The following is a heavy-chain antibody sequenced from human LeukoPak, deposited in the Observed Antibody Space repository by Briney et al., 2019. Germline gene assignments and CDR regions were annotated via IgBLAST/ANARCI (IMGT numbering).Heavy chain of an antibody. CDR1: GYTFTSYY. CDR2: INPSGGST. Sequence: ASMKVSCKASGYTFTSYYMHWVRQAPGQGLEWMGIINPSGGSTSYAQKFQGRVTMTRDTSTSTVYMELSSLRSEDTAVYYCARATVTAMGDYWGQGTLVTVSS. D-gene: IGHD2-21*02. V-gene: IGHV1-46*01. CDR3: ARATVTAMGDY. J-gene: IGHJ4*02.